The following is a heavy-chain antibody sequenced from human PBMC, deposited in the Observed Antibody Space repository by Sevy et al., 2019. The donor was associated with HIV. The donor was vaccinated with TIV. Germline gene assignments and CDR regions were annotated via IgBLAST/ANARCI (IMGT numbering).Heavy chain of an antibody. V-gene: IGHV3-21*01. CDR2: ISSSSSYI. Sequence: GGSLRLSCAASGFTFSSYSMNWVRQAPGKGLEWVSSISSSSSYIYYADSVKGRFTISRDNAKNSLYLQMNSLRAEDTAVYYCARDRIAAAGFDGTFAFDIWGQGTMVTVSS. D-gene: IGHD6-13*01. J-gene: IGHJ3*02. CDR3: ARDRIAAAGFDGTFAFDI. CDR1: GFTFSSYS.